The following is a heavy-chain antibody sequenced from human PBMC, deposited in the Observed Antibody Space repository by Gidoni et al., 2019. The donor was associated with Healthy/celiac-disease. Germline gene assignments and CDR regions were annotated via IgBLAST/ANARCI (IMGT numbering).Heavy chain of an antibody. CDR2: ISSSSSTK. D-gene: IGHD6-6*01. J-gene: IGHJ4*02. Sequence: EVQLVESGGGLVQPGGSLILSCSASGFTFSSYSMNWVGQAPGKGLEWGSYISSSSSTKYYADSVKGRFTISRDNAKNSLYRQMNSLRAEDTAVYYWARGWIAARRGGDKFDYWGQGTLVTVSS. V-gene: IGHV3-48*04. CDR3: ARGWIAARRGGDKFDY. CDR1: GFTFSSYS.